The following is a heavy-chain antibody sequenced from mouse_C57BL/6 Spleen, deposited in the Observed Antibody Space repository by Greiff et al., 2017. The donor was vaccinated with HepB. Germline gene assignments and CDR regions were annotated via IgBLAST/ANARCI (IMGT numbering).Heavy chain of an antibody. CDR3: AKGYYGSSHWYFDV. CDR2: IYPGDGDT. J-gene: IGHJ1*03. V-gene: IGHV1-82*01. D-gene: IGHD1-1*01. Sequence: VKLQESGPELVKPGASVKISCKASGYAFSSSWMNWVKQRPGKGLEWIGRIYPGDGDTNYNGKFKGKATLTADKSSSTAYMQLSSLTSEDSAVYFCAKGYYGSSHWYFDVWGTGTTVTVSS. CDR1: GYAFSSSW.